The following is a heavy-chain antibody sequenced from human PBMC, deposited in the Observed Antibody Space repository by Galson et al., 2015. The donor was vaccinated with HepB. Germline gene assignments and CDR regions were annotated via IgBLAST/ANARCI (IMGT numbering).Heavy chain of an antibody. CDR2: ISYDGSNK. V-gene: IGHV3-30-3*01. CDR1: GFTFSSYA. J-gene: IGHJ4*02. Sequence: SLRLSCAASGFTFSSYAMHWVRQAPGKGLEWVAVISYDGSNKYYADSVKGRFTISRDNSKNTLYLQMNSLRAEDTAVYYCARGGDGYNLNYFDYWGQGTLVTVSS. CDR3: ARGGDGYNLNYFDY. D-gene: IGHD5-24*01.